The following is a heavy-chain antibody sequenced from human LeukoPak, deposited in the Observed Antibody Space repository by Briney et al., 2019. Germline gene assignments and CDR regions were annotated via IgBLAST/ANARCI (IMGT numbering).Heavy chain of an antibody. CDR3: ARWKMELQRNAFDF. V-gene: IGHV3-7*01. D-gene: IGHD1-26*01. J-gene: IGHJ3*01. CDR2: INQDGSEE. CDR1: GFTFRTYW. Sequence: GGSLRLSCAAAGFTFRTYWMSWIRQAPGKEPEWVADINQDGSEEYYLQSVRGRFTVSRDNAQNAVFLQMTNLRADDTAVYYCARWKMELQRNAFDFWGQGTVVTVSS.